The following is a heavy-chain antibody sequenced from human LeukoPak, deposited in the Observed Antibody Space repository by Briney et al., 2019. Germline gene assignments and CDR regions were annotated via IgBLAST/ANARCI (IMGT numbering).Heavy chain of an antibody. J-gene: IGHJ5*02. CDR3: AMTTVTLKRWFDP. Sequence: GGSLRLSCAASGFTFSSYAMHWVRQAPGKGLEWVAVISYDGSNKYYADSVKGRFTISRDNSKNTLYLQMNSLRAEDTAVYYCAMTTVTLKRWFDPWGQGTLVTVSS. CDR1: GFTFSSYA. CDR2: ISYDGSNK. V-gene: IGHV3-30-3*01. D-gene: IGHD4-11*01.